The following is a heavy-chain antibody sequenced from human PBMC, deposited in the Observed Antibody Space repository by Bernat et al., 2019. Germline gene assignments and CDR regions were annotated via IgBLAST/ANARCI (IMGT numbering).Heavy chain of an antibody. V-gene: IGHV3-30*18. CDR1: GFSFSTYA. J-gene: IGHJ4*02. CDR3: AKDPGYSGYDWSDY. D-gene: IGHD5-12*01. CDR2: ISYDGSNK. Sequence: QVQLVESGGGVVRPGRSLRLSCAASGFSFSTYAMHWVRQAPGKGLEWVAVISYDGSNKYYADSVKGRFTISRDNSKTTLYLQMNSLRAEDTAVYYCAKDPGYSGYDWSDYWGQGTLVTVSS.